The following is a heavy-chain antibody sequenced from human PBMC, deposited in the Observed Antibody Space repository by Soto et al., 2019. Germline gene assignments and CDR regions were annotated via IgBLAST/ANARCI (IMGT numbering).Heavy chain of an antibody. CDR2: INPKSGGT. CDR3: VRGGPKWDLQRDYYYGMDV. V-gene: IGHV1-2*04. D-gene: IGHD1-26*01. Sequence: QVQLVQSGAEVIQPGASVKVSCKASGYTFTGHYIHWVRQAPGQGLEWLGRINPKSGGTKNAQKFQDWVTMTRDTSITTAYMELSRLKSDDTTVYYCVRGGPKWDLQRDYYYGMDVWGQGTTVTVSS. J-gene: IGHJ6*02. CDR1: GYTFTGHY.